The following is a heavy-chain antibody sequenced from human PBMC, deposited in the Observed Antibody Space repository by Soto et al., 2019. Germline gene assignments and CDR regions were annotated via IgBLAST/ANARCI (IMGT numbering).Heavy chain of an antibody. V-gene: IGHV1-69*08. CDR2: IIPILGIA. D-gene: IGHD4-17*01. Sequence: QVQLVQSGAEVKKPGSSVKVSCKASGGTFSSYTIIWVRQAPGQGLEWMGRIIPILGIANYEQKFQGRVRIPADSSRSTAYMELCSLGREDTAVYYCERENFSSPQDYGDYVGQNRTRDAFDIWGQGTMVTVSS. J-gene: IGHJ3*02. CDR3: ERENFSSPQDYGDYVGQNRTRDAFDI. CDR1: GGTFSSYT.